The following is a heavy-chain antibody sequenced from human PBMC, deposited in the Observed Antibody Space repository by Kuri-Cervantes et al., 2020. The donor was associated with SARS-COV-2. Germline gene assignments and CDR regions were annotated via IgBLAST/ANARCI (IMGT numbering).Heavy chain of an antibody. V-gene: IGHV4-39*01. Sequence: SETLSLTCTVSGGSISSSSYYRGWIRQPPGKGLEWIGSIYYSGSTYYNPSLKSRVTISVDTSKNQFSLKLSSVTAADTAVYYCARQMMSTITIFGVVITRHWFDPWGQGTLVTVSS. CDR3: ARQMMSTITIFGVVITRHWFDP. D-gene: IGHD3-3*01. CDR2: IYYSGST. J-gene: IGHJ5*02. CDR1: GGSISSSSYY.